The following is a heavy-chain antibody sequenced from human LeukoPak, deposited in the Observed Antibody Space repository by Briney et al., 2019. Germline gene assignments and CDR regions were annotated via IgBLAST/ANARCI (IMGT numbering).Heavy chain of an antibody. D-gene: IGHD2-2*01. V-gene: IGHV1-46*01. Sequence: GASVTVSCKASGYTFTSYYFHWVRQAPGQGLEWMGLINPSGSSTSNTQKFQGRVTMTRDTSTSTVYMGLSSLRSEDTAVYYCARGYCYNSNCYGNFDFWGQGTLVTVSS. CDR1: GYTFTSYY. J-gene: IGHJ4*02. CDR2: INPSGSST. CDR3: ARGYCYNSNCYGNFDF.